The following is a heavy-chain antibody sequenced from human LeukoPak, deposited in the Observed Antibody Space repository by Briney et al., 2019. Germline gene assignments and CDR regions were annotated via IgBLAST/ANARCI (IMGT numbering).Heavy chain of an antibody. CDR1: GGSISSYY. CDR2: IYTSGST. D-gene: IGHD1-26*01. J-gene: IGHJ4*02. V-gene: IGHV4-4*09. CDR3: ARHRGGRFSGSYCDY. Sequence: SETLSLTCTVSGGSISSYYWSWIRQPPGKGLDWIGYIYTSGSTNYNPSLKSRVTISVDTSKNQFSLKLSSVTAADTAVYYCARHRGGRFSGSYCDYWGQGTLVTVSS.